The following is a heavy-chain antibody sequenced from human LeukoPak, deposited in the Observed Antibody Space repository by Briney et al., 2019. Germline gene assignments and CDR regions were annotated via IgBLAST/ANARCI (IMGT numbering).Heavy chain of an antibody. Sequence: PSETLSLTCAVYGGSFSGYYWSWIRQPPGKGLEWIGEIKHSGSTNYNPSLKSRVPISVDTSKNQFSLKLSSVTAADTAVYYCASGVTTTTSTHSFFDYWLQGTLVTDSS. D-gene: IGHD4-11*01. CDR2: IKHSGST. CDR3: ASGVTTTTSTHSFFDY. J-gene: IGHJ4*02. V-gene: IGHV4-34*01. CDR1: GGSFSGYY.